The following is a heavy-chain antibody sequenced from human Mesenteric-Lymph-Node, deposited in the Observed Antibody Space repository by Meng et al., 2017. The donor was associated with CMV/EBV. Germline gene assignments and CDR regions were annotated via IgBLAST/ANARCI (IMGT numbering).Heavy chain of an antibody. D-gene: IGHD3-16*01. CDR1: GGSISSGGYY. J-gene: IGHJ4*02. CDR2: IYYSGST. Sequence: SETLSPTCTVSGGSISSGGYYWSWIRQHPGKGLEWIGYIYYSGSTYYNPSLKSRVDISINTSRNQFSLRLNSVTAADTAVYYCARNRGCDYWGQGTLVTV. V-gene: IGHV4-31*03. CDR3: ARNRGCDY.